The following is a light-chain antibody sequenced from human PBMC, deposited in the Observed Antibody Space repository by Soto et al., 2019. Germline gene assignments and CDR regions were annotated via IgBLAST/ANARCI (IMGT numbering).Light chain of an antibody. CDR2: EVS. Sequence: QSVLTQPPSVSGSPGHSVAISCTGTSSDVGSYNRVSWYQQPPGTAPKVMIYEVSNRPSGVPDRFSGSKSGNTASLTISGLQAEHEAAYYCSSYTSSTTYVFGTGTKVPVL. CDR1: SSDVGSYNR. CDR3: SSYTSSTTYV. V-gene: IGLV2-18*02. J-gene: IGLJ1*01.